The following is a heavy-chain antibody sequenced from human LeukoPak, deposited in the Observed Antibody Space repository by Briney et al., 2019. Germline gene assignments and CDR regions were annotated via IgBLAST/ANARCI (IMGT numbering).Heavy chain of an antibody. D-gene: IGHD5-12*01. CDR1: GGSISDYY. CDR3: ARDYGGSGRSGYVSP. CDR2: IYYSGRT. Sequence: SETLSLTCSVSGGSISDYYWGWIRQPPGRGLEWIGYIYYSGRTNYNPSLKSRVTISIDTSRNQFSLKMSSVTAADTAVYYCARDYGGSGRSGYVSPWGQGTLVTVSS. V-gene: IGHV4-59*01. J-gene: IGHJ5*02.